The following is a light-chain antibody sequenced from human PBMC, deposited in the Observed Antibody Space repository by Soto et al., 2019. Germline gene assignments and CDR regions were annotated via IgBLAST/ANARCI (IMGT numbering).Light chain of an antibody. J-gene: IGKJ1*01. CDR3: QQSYSTPWT. V-gene: IGKV1-39*01. CDR2: AAS. Sequence: DIQMTQSPSSLSASVGDRVTITCRASQIISSYLNWYQQKPGKAPKLLIYAASSLQSGVPSRFSGSGSGTDFTLPISRLPPEDFATYFCQQSYSTPWTFGQGTKVEIK. CDR1: QIISSY.